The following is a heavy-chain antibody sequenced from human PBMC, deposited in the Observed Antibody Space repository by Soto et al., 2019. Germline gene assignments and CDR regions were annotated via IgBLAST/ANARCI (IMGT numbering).Heavy chain of an antibody. V-gene: IGHV3-30*03. J-gene: IGHJ4*02. D-gene: IGHD2-8*01. CDR2: ISYDGSNI. Sequence: QVQLVESGGGVVQPGRSLRQSCATSGFTFSNYGMNWIRQAPGKGLEWVAFISYDGSNIHFPDSVKGRFTISRDNPKNTQHLQMNSLRADDTAVYYCATTEFCTNGSCYPGVFDYWGQGTLVTVSS. CDR1: GFTFSNYG. CDR3: ATTEFCTNGSCYPGVFDY.